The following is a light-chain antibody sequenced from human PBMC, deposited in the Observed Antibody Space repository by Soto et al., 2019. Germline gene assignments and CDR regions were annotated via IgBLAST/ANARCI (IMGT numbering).Light chain of an antibody. V-gene: IGKV3-11*01. CDR3: QQRVNRVT. J-gene: IGKJ4*01. Sequence: EIVLTQSPATLSLSPGERASLSCRASQSVTTYLAWYQQKPGQAPRLLIYDSSNRATGIPARFSGSGPGTDFTLTISSLESEDFAVYYCQQRVNRVTFGGGTKVDIK. CDR2: DSS. CDR1: QSVTTY.